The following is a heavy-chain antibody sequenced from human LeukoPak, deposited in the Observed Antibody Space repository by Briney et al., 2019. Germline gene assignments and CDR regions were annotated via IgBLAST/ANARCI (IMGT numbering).Heavy chain of an antibody. Sequence: GGSLRLSCAASGFTFSSYAMSWVRQAPGKGLEWLSAISGSGGSTYYADSVKGRFTISRDNSKNTPYLQMNSLRAEDTAVYYCARSYYDSSGYPYDDYWGQGTLVTVSS. CDR2: ISGSGGST. V-gene: IGHV3-23*01. D-gene: IGHD3-22*01. CDR3: ARSYYDSSGYPYDDY. J-gene: IGHJ4*02. CDR1: GFTFSSYA.